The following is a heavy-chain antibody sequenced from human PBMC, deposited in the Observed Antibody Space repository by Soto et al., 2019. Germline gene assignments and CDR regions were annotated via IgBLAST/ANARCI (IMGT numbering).Heavy chain of an antibody. V-gene: IGHV3-21*06. J-gene: IGHJ6*02. CDR3: ARDSDCHSTSCFFPPHV. CDR1: GFTFSDEN. CDR2: ISGGGSYI. Sequence: QLVGSGGGLVKPGGSLRLSGSASGFTFSDENMSWVRQVPGKGLEWVSGISGGGSYIFYADSVQGRFSISRDNAKNSLFLEMNSLRVEDTAVYYCARDSDCHSTSCFFPPHVWGQGTTVTVSS. D-gene: IGHD2-2*01.